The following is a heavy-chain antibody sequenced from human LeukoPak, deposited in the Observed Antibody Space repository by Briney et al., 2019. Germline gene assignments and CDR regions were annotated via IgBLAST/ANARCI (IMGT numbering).Heavy chain of an antibody. CDR1: GFTFSSYW. J-gene: IGHJ3*02. D-gene: IGHD3-10*01. CDR2: INIISSEI. V-gene: IGHV3-48*02. CDR3: ARDRAYAFDN. Sequence: GGSLRLSCVASGFTFSSYWMTWVRQAPGKGLEWVSYINIISSEIYYGDSVKGRFTISTDNAKNSVYLQMNSLRDEDTAVYYCARDRAYAFDNWGQGTMVTVSS.